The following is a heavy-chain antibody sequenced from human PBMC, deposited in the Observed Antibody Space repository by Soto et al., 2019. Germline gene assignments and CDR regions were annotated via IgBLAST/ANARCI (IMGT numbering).Heavy chain of an antibody. V-gene: IGHV2-5*02. CDR1: GFSLTTTGVG. D-gene: IGHD3-16*02. Sequence: ESGPTLVNPTETLTLTCSFSGFSLTTTGVGVAWVRQPPGEALEWLAVVYWDDDKRYNPSLKSRLTVAKDTSKNLVVLIMTNMDTVDTATYFCAHGVITYGGVIGEDAFDIWGQGTMVTVSS. J-gene: IGHJ3*02. CDR3: AHGVITYGGVIGEDAFDI. CDR2: VYWDDDK.